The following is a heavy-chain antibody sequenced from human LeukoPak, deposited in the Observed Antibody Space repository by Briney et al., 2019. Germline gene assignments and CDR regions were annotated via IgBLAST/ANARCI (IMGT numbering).Heavy chain of an antibody. V-gene: IGHV4-59*01. D-gene: IGHD1-26*01. CDR3: ARSGPSYSGSYWFDP. J-gene: IGHJ5*02. CDR2: IYYSGST. CDR1: GGSFSGYY. Sequence: SETLSLTCAVYGGSFSGYYWSWIRQPPGKGLEWIGYIYYSGSTNYNPSLKSRVTISVDTSKNQFSLKLSSVTAADTAVYYCARSGPSYSGSYWFDPWGQGTLVTVSS.